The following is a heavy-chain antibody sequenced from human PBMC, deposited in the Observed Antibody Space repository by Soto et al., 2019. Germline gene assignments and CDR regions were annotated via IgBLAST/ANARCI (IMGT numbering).Heavy chain of an antibody. Sequence: GSLRLSCVASGFILSVYDMHWVRQATGEGLEWVSAIGTAGDPYYSGSVKGRFTISRGNAENSVYLQMNSLRAGDTAVYYCARAGYDSSGHYFYAMDVWGPGTTVTVSS. CDR3: ARAGYDSSGHYFYAMDV. D-gene: IGHD3-22*01. CDR1: GFILSVYD. J-gene: IGHJ6*02. V-gene: IGHV3-13*05. CDR2: IGTAGDP.